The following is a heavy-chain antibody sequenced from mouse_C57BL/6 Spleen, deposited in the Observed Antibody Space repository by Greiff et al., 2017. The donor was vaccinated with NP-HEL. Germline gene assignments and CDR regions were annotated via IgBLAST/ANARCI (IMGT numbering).Heavy chain of an antibody. CDR1: GFTFSSYA. Sequence: EVQRVESGEGLVKPGGSLKLSCAASGFTFSSYAMSWVRQTPEKRLEWVAYISSGGDYIYYADTVKGRFTISRDNARNTLYLQMSSLKSEDTAMYYCTRHYYGSSSYYFDYWGQGTTLTVSS. CDR2: ISSGGDYI. J-gene: IGHJ2*01. V-gene: IGHV5-9-1*02. CDR3: TRHYYGSSSYYFDY. D-gene: IGHD1-1*01.